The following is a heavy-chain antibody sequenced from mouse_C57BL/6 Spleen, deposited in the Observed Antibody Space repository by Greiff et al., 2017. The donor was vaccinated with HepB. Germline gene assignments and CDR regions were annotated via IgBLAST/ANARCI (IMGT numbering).Heavy chain of an antibody. Sequence: QVHVKQPGAELVKPGASVKLSCKASGYTFTSYWMHWVKQRPGQGLEWIGMIHPNSGSTNYNEKFKSKATLTVDKSSSTAYMQLSSLTSEDSAVYYCARSGLTGTSPAWFAYWGQGTLVTVSA. CDR1: GYTFTSYW. V-gene: IGHV1-64*01. D-gene: IGHD4-1*01. CDR3: ARSGLTGTSPAWFAY. CDR2: IHPNSGST. J-gene: IGHJ3*01.